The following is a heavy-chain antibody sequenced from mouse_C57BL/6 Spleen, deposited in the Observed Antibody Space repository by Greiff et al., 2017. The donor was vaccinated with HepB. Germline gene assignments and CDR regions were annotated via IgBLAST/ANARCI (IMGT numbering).Heavy chain of an antibody. J-gene: IGHJ2*01. Sequence: QVQLQQPGAELVRPGTSVKLSCKASGYTFTSYWMHWVKQRPGQGLEWIGVIVPSDSYTNYNQKFKGKATLTVDTSSSTAYMQLSSLTSEDSAVYYCAREGSDYWGQGTTLTVSS. CDR2: IVPSDSYT. CDR1: GYTFTSYW. CDR3: AREGSDY. V-gene: IGHV1-59*01.